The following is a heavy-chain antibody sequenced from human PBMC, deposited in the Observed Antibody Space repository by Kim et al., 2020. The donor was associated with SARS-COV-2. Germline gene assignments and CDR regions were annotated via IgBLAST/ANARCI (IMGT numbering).Heavy chain of an antibody. CDR3: ARGPLPATMVRGVIGFVDDYYYGMDV. D-gene: IGHD3-10*01. Sequence: GGSLRLSCAASGFTFSSYSMNWVRQAPGKGLEWVSSISSSSSYIYYADSVKGRFTISRDNAKNSLYLQMNSLRAEDTAVYYCARGPLPATMVRGVIGFVDDYYYGMDVWGQGATVTVSS. CDR1: GFTFSSYS. J-gene: IGHJ6*02. V-gene: IGHV3-21*01. CDR2: ISSSSSYI.